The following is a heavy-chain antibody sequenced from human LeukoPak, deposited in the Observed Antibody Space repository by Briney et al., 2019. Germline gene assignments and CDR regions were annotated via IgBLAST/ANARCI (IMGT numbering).Heavy chain of an antibody. V-gene: IGHV3-7*01. Sequence: GGSLRLSCAASGFTFSSYWMSWVRQAPGKGLEWVANIKKDGSEKYYVDSVKGRFTISRDNAKTSLYLQMNSLRAEDTAVYYCARDLSGVTGYTYGRGIDYWGQGTLVTVS. CDR1: GFTFSSYW. CDR3: ARDLSGVTGYTYGRGIDY. D-gene: IGHD5-18*01. CDR2: IKKDGSEK. J-gene: IGHJ4*02.